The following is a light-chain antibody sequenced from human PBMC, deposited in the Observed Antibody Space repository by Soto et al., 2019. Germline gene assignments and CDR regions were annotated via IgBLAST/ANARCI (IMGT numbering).Light chain of an antibody. V-gene: IGKV3-15*01. Sequence: EIVMTQSPATLSVSPGERVTLSCRASQSVSRSLAWYQQKPGQAPRLLIYGASTRATGIPARFSGSGSGTEFTLTICSLQSEDFAVYYCQQYNNWPPFTFGPGTKVDIK. CDR3: QQYNNWPPFT. CDR1: QSVSRS. CDR2: GAS. J-gene: IGKJ3*01.